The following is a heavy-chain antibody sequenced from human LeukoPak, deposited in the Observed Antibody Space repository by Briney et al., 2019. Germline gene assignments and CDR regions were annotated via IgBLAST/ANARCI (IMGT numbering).Heavy chain of an antibody. V-gene: IGHV3-23*01. CDR2: ISGSGGST. D-gene: IGHD3-22*01. J-gene: IGHJ4*02. Sequence: TGGSLRLSCAASGFTFSSYAMSWVRQAPGKGLEWVSGISGSGGSTYYADSVKGRLTISRDNSKNTLYLQMNSLRAEDTAVYYCGKEFLDNSGYYGGGAVDYWGQGTLVTVSS. CDR1: GFTFSSYA. CDR3: GKEFLDNSGYYGGGAVDY.